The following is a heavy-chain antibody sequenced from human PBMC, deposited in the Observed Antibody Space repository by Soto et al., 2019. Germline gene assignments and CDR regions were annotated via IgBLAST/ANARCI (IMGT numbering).Heavy chain of an antibody. CDR1: GFTFSSYA. V-gene: IGHV3-33*01. CDR3: ARDRGSYDYYYGMDV. CDR2: IWFVGSNK. Sequence: QVQLVESGGGVVQPGRSLRLSCAASGFTFSSYAMHWVRQAPGKGLEWVTVIWFVGSNKYYADSVKGRFTISRDNSKNTLFLQMNSLRAEDTAVYYCARDRGSYDYYYGMDVWGQGTTVTVSS. D-gene: IGHD5-18*01. J-gene: IGHJ6*02.